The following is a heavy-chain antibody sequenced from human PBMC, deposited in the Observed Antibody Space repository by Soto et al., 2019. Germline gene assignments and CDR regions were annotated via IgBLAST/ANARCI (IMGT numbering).Heavy chain of an antibody. CDR3: ARDMRRVATITDDAFDI. D-gene: IGHD5-12*01. V-gene: IGHV4-59*01. CDR1: GGSISSYY. J-gene: IGHJ3*02. CDR2: IYYSGST. Sequence: SETLSLTCTVSGGSISSYYWSWIRQPPGKGLEWIGYIYYSGSTNYNPSLKSRVTISVDTSKNQFSLKLSSVTAADTAVYYCARDMRRVATITDDAFDIWGQGTMGTVSS.